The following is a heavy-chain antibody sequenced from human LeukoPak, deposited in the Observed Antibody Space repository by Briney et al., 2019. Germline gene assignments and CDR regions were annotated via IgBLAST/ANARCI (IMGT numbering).Heavy chain of an antibody. Sequence: GGPLRLSCAASGFTFSSYAMSWVRQAPGKGLEWVSAISGSGGSTYYADSVEGRFTISRDNSKNTLYLQMNSLRAEDTAVYYCAKDQYNWNPWFKPRYYYYMDVWGKGPRSPSP. D-gene: IGHD1-20*01. CDR1: GFTFSSYA. CDR3: AKDQYNWNPWFKPRYYYYMDV. CDR2: ISGSGGST. J-gene: IGHJ6*03. V-gene: IGHV3-23*01.